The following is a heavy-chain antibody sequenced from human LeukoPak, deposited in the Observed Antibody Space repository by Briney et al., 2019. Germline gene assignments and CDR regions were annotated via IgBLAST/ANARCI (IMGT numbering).Heavy chain of an antibody. V-gene: IGHV1-18*01. CDR1: GYTITSYG. CDR3: ARDCSSTSSYMNYYYGMDV. J-gene: IGHJ6*02. D-gene: IGHD2-2*02. Sequence: ASVKVSCKASGYTITSYGISWVRQAPGQGLEWMGWISAYNGNTNYAQKLQGRVTMTTDTSTSTAYMELRSLRSDDTAVYYCARDCSSTSSYMNYYYGMDVWGQGTTVTVSS. CDR2: ISAYNGNT.